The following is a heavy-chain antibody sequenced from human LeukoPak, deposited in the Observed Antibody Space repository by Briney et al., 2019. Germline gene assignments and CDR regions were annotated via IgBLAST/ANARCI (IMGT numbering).Heavy chain of an antibody. CDR2: ISYDGSNK. J-gene: IGHJ6*02. CDR1: GFTFSSYA. Sequence: GGSLRLSCAASGFTFSSYAMHWVRQAPGKGLEWVAVISYDGSNKYYADSVKGRFTISRDNSKNTLYLQMNSLRAEDTAVYYCARDRGEYSYGYYYYGMDAWGQGTTVTVSS. CDR3: ARDRGEYSYGYYYYGMDA. V-gene: IGHV3-30-3*01. D-gene: IGHD5-18*01.